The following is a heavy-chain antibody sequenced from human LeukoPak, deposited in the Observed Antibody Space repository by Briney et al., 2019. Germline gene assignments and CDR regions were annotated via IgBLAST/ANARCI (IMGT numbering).Heavy chain of an antibody. J-gene: IGHJ3*02. CDR3: AGDREFSGSYPDAFDI. CDR2: IYYSGST. CDR1: GGSISSYY. D-gene: IGHD1-26*01. Sequence: SETLFLTCTVSGGSISSYYWSWIRQPPGKGLEWIGYIYYSGSTNYNPSLKSRVAMSVDTSKNQFSLKLRSVTAADTAVYYCAGDREFSGSYPDAFDIWGQGRMVTVSS. V-gene: IGHV4-59*01.